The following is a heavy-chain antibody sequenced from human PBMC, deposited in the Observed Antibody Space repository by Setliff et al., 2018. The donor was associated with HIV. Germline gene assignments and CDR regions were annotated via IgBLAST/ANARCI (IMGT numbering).Heavy chain of an antibody. CDR2: ISGSGVNT. D-gene: IGHD2-15*01. CDR3: AKDGGGDYYYYYMDV. CDR1: GFTFSSYA. V-gene: IGHV3-23*01. J-gene: IGHJ6*03. Sequence: PGGSLRLSCAASGFTFSSYAMNWVRQAPGKGLEWVSSISGSGVNTYYADPVKGRFTISRDNFKNTLYIQMNSLRAEDTAVYYCAKDGGGDYYYYYMDVWGKGTTVTVSS.